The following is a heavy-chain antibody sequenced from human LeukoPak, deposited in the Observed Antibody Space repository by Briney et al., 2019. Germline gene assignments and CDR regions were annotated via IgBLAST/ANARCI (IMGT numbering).Heavy chain of an antibody. J-gene: IGHJ4*02. Sequence: ASVKVSCKASGYTFTSNYIHWVRQAPGQGLEWMGMIYPRDGSTSYAQKFQGRVTVTRDTSTSTVHMELGDLRSEDTAVYYCARDFIAATGLLEYWGQGALVTVSS. CDR1: GYTFTSNY. V-gene: IGHV1-46*01. CDR3: ARDFIAATGLLEY. CDR2: IYPRDGST. D-gene: IGHD6-13*01.